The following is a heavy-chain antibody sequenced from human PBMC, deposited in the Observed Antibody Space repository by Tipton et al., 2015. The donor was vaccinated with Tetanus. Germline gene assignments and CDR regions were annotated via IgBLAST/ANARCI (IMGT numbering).Heavy chain of an antibody. Sequence: QLVQSGAEVKKPGASVKVSCKTAGYSFTGYYIHWVRQAPGQGLEWMGWINPNSGGTNYAQKFQGRVTMTRDTSISTVYMELSRLKSDDTAVYFCTRDSHPTTGIIPSWGQGTLVTVSS. V-gene: IGHV1-2*02. CDR3: TRDSHPTTGIIPS. CDR1: GYSFTGYY. J-gene: IGHJ5*02. CDR2: INPNSGGT. D-gene: IGHD4-23*01.